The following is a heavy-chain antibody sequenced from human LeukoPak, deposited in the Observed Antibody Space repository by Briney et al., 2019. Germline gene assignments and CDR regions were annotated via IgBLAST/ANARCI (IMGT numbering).Heavy chain of an antibody. CDR3: ARPNLQAADIWVGKVFLGMDV. V-gene: IGHV3-7*01. J-gene: IGHJ6*02. Sequence: GGSLRLSCAASGFTFSSHWMNWVRQAPGKGLEWVANIKYDGTEKYYVDSVKGRFTISRDNAKNSVYLQMNSLRVEDTAVYYCARPNLQAADIWVGKVFLGMDVWGQGTTVTVSS. D-gene: IGHD3-10*01. CDR2: IKYDGTEK. CDR1: GFTFSSHW.